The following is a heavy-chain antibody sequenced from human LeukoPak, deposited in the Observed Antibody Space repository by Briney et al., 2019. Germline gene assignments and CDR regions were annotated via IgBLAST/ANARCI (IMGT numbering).Heavy chain of an antibody. CDR1: GFTFSSYP. Sequence: GGSLRLSCAASGFTFSSYPMAWVRQAPGKGLEWVSAISGSGGNTYYAASVKGRFTISRDNSKNMLYLQMDSLRAEETALYFWGKDYADYGQNFVLWGQGILVSV. D-gene: IGHD4-17*01. CDR2: ISGSGGNT. CDR3: GKDYADYGQNFVL. V-gene: IGHV3-23*01. J-gene: IGHJ4*02.